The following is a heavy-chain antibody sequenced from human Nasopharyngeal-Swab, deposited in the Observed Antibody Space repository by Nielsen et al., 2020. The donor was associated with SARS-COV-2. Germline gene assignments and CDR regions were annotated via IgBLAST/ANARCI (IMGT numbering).Heavy chain of an antibody. J-gene: IGHJ4*02. CDR1: GGSISSSSYY. D-gene: IGHD3-3*01. CDR3: ARHPYGITIFGVGLYYFDY. Sequence: SETLSLTCTVSGGSISSSSYYWGWIRQPPGKGLEWIGSIYYSGSTYYNPSLKSRVTISVDTSKNQFSPKLSSVTAADTAVYYCARHPYGITIFGVGLYYFDYWGQGTLVTVSS. V-gene: IGHV4-39*01. CDR2: IYYSGST.